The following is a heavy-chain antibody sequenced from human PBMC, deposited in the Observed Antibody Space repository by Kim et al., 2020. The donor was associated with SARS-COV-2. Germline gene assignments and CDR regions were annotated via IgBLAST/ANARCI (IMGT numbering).Heavy chain of an antibody. J-gene: IGHJ4*02. CDR3: ARLNDALTYYFDY. CDR1: GGSISSYY. D-gene: IGHD1-1*01. V-gene: IGHV4-59*08. CDR2: IYYSGST. Sequence: SETLSLTCTVSGGSISSYYWSWIRQPPGKGLEWIGYIYYSGSTNYNPSLMSRVIISVDKTTNQFSLKLSSVTAADTAVYYCARLNDALTYYFDYWGQGTL.